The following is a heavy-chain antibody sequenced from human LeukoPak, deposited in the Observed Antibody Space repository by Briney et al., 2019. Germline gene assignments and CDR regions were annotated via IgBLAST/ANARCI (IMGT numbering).Heavy chain of an antibody. D-gene: IGHD6-6*01. J-gene: IGHJ6*03. CDR2: IYHSGST. CDR3: ARSSDYYYYMDV. V-gene: IGHV4-59*12. Sequence: MTSETLSLTCSVSSGSISGYYWNWIRQPPGKGLEWIGYIYHSGSTYYNPSLKSRVTISVDRSKNQFSLKLSSVTAADTAVYYCARSSDYYYYMDVWGKGTTVTVSS. CDR1: SGSISGYY.